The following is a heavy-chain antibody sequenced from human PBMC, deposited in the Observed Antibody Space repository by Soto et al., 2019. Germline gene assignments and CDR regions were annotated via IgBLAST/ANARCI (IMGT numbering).Heavy chain of an antibody. Sequence: GGSLRLSCAASGFTFSSYGMHWVRQAPGKGLEWVAVIWYDGSNKYYADSVKGRFTISRDNSKNTLYLQMNSLRAEDTAVYYCARDSVIGQAIISPSGDDYWGQGTLVT. V-gene: IGHV3-33*01. CDR2: IWYDGSNK. D-gene: IGHD3-10*01. CDR1: GFTFSSYG. CDR3: ARDSVIGQAIISPSGDDY. J-gene: IGHJ4*02.